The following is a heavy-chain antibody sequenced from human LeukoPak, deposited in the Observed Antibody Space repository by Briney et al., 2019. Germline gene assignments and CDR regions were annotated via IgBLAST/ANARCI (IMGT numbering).Heavy chain of an antibody. Sequence: GASVKVSCKASGYTFTIYDINWVRQATGQGLEWMGWMNPNSGNTGYAQRFQGRVTFTRNTSISTAYMELSSLRSEDTAVYYCARGLLSFMRSDYSNYWDNWFDPWSQGTLVTVSS. CDR3: ARGLLSFMRSDYSNYWDNWFDP. D-gene: IGHD4-11*01. J-gene: IGHJ5*02. CDR2: MNPNSGNT. CDR1: GYTFTIYD. V-gene: IGHV1-8*03.